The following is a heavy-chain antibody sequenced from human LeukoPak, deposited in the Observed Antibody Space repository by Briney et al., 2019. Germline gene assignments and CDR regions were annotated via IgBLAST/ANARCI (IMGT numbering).Heavy chain of an antibody. D-gene: IGHD6-19*01. V-gene: IGHV3-11*05. CDR2: ISSSSSYT. CDR1: GFTFSDYY. CDR3: ARGGRIAVADGGDYYYYYGMDV. Sequence: GGSLRLSCAASGFTFSDYYMSWIRQAPGKGLEWVSYISSSSSYTNYADSVKGRFTISRDNAENSLYLQMNSLRAEDTAVYYCARGGRIAVADGGDYYYYYGMDVWGQGTTVTVSS. J-gene: IGHJ6*02.